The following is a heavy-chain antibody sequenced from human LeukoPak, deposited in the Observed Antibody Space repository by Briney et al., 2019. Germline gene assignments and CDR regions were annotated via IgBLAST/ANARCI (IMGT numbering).Heavy chain of an antibody. CDR2: ISYDGSDA. CDR3: VRDRVVVTATFDC. V-gene: IGHV3-30*03. D-gene: IGHD2-21*02. Sequence: PGGSLRLSCAASGFIFSTYGFHWVRQAPGEGLEWVAVISYDGSDAYYADSVKGRFTISRDNSKNTVFLQMNSLRAEDTAVYFCVRDRVVVTATFDCWGQGTLVTVSS. J-gene: IGHJ4*02. CDR1: GFIFSTYG.